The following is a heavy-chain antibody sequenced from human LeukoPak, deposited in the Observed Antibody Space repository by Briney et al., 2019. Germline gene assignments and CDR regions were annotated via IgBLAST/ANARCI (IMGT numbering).Heavy chain of an antibody. CDR2: ISGSGGST. Sequence: GGSLRLSCAASGFTFSSYAMSWVRQAPGKGLEWVSAISGSGGSTYYADSVKGRFTISRDNSKNTLYLQMNSLRAEDTAVYYCAKDLRIQRGYPPYFDYWGQGTLVTVSS. D-gene: IGHD3-22*01. CDR3: AKDLRIQRGYPPYFDY. J-gene: IGHJ4*02. CDR1: GFTFSSYA. V-gene: IGHV3-23*01.